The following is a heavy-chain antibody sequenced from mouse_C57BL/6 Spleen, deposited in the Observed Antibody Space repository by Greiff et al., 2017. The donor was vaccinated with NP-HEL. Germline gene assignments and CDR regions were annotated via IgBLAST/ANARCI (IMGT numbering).Heavy chain of an antibody. J-gene: IGHJ4*01. D-gene: IGHD3-3*01. V-gene: IGHV5-4*01. CDR3: ARERGRYYAMDY. CDR1: GFTFSSYA. CDR2: ISDGGSYT. Sequence: EVMLVESGGGLVKPGGSLKLSCAASGFTFSSYAMSWVRQTPEKRLEWVATISDGGSYTYYPDNVKGRFTISRDNAKNKLYLQMSNLKSEDTAMYYCARERGRYYAMDYWGQGTSVTVSS.